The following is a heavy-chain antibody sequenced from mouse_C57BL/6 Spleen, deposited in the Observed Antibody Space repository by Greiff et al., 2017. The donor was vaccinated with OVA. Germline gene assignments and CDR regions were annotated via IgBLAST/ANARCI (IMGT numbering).Heavy chain of an antibody. J-gene: IGHJ2*01. D-gene: IGHD3-2*02. Sequence: EVHLVESGEGLVKPGGSLKLSCAASGFTFSSYAMSWVRQTPEKRLEWVAYISSGGDYIYYADTVKGRFTISRDNARNTLYLQMSSLKSEDTAMYYCTTVAQATYYFDYWGQGTTLTVSS. CDR3: TTVAQATYYFDY. CDR2: ISSGGDYI. V-gene: IGHV5-9-1*02. CDR1: GFTFSSYA.